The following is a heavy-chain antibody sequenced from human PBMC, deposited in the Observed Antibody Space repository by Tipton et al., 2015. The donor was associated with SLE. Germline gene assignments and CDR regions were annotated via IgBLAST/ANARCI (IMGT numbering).Heavy chain of an antibody. Sequence: TLSLTCTVSGYSITSHYWTWIRQPPGKGLEWIGYISYSGNTNYNPSLKSRVTISVDTSKNQFSLKLSFVTAADTAVYYCARDLYSSDWKYYGMDVWGQGTTVTVSS. CDR2: ISYSGNT. J-gene: IGHJ6*02. D-gene: IGHD6-19*01. CDR1: GYSITSHY. CDR3: ARDLYSSDWKYYGMDV. V-gene: IGHV4-59*11.